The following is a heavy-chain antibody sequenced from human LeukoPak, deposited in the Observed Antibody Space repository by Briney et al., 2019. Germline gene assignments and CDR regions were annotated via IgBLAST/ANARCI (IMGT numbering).Heavy chain of an antibody. CDR1: GFTLSSYA. CDR2: ISYDGSNK. J-gene: IGHJ6*02. V-gene: IGHV3-30-3*01. D-gene: IGHD3-3*01. Sequence: GGSLRLSCAASGFTLSSYAMHWVRQAPGKGLEWVAVISYDGSNKYYADSVKGRFTISRDNSKNTLYLQMNSLRAEDTAVYYCARGGFWSGYYTGYYYYYGMDVWGQGTTVTVSS. CDR3: ARGGFWSGYYTGYYYYYGMDV.